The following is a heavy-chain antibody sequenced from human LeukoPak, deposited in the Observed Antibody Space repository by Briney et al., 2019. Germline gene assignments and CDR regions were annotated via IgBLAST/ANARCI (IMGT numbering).Heavy chain of an antibody. CDR3: AREPPTNYDGN. J-gene: IGHJ4*02. Sequence: PGGSLRLSCAASGFIFSNYWMSWVRQAPGKGLEWVANIKQDGSEKYYLDSVKGRFTISRDNADNSLFLQMDSLRAEDTALYYCAREPPTNYDGNWGQGTLVTVSS. D-gene: IGHD4/OR15-4a*01. CDR1: GFIFSNYW. V-gene: IGHV3-7*01. CDR2: IKQDGSEK.